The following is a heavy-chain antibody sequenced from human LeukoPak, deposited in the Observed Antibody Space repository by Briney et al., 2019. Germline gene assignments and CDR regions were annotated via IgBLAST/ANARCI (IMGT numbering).Heavy chain of an antibody. V-gene: IGHV1-8*01. CDR2: MNPGNGNT. CDR1: GYTFTCYD. CDR3: ARRYAGGWTDY. D-gene: IGHD6-19*01. J-gene: IGHJ4*02. Sequence: GASVKVSCKASGYTFTCYDINWVRQATGQGLEWMGWMNPGNGNTGYAERFQGRVTLTRNTSISTAYMELSSLGSEDTAVYYCARRYAGGWTDYWGQGTLVTVSS.